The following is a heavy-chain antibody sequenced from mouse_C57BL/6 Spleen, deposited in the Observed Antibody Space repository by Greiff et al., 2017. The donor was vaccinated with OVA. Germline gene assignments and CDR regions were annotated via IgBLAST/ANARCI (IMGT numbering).Heavy chain of an antibody. V-gene: IGHV1-82*01. CDR2: IYPGDGDT. CDR3: ARDGYDTWFAY. D-gene: IGHD2-2*01. Sequence: QVQLQQSGPELVKPGASVKISCKASGYAFSSSWMNWVKQRPGKGLEWIGRIYPGDGDTNYNGKFKGKATLTADKSSSTAYMQLSSLTSEDSAVYFCARDGYDTWFAYWGKGTLVTVSA. CDR1: GYAFSSSW. J-gene: IGHJ3*01.